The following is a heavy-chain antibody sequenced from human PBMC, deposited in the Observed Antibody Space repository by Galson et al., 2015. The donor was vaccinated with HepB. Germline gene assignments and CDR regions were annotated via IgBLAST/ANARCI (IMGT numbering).Heavy chain of an antibody. Sequence: SLRLSCAASGFTFSNYWMHWVRQAPGKGLVWVSRINSDGSSTSYADSVKGRFTISRDNTKNTLYLQMNSLRAEDTAVYYCAKELPSFGELDYWGQGTLVTVSS. V-gene: IGHV3-74*01. CDR1: GFTFSNYW. J-gene: IGHJ4*02. CDR2: INSDGSST. D-gene: IGHD3-10*01. CDR3: AKELPSFGELDY.